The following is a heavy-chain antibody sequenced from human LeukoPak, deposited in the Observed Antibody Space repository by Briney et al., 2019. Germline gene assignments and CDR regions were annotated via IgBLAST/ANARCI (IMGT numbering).Heavy chain of an antibody. Sequence: ASVKVSCKASGGTFSSYAISWVRQAPGQGLEWMGGIIPIFGTANYAQKFQGRVTITADESTSTAYMELSSLRSEDTAVYYCARDLGLGYYFDYWGQGTLVTVSS. CDR1: GGTFSSYA. D-gene: IGHD3-16*01. J-gene: IGHJ4*02. CDR3: ARDLGLGYYFDY. CDR2: IIPIFGTA. V-gene: IGHV1-69*13.